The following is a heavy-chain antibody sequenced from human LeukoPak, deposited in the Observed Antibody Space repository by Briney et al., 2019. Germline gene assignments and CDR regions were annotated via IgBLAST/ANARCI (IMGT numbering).Heavy chain of an antibody. CDR2: ISYDGSNK. CDR1: GFTFSSYG. Sequence: GGSLRLSCAASGFTFSSYGMHWVRQAPGKGLEWVAVISYDGSNKCYADSVKGRFTISRDDSKNTLYLQMNSLRAEDTAVYYCAKDIRYSSSSVDYFDYWGQGTLVTVSS. D-gene: IGHD6-6*01. CDR3: AKDIRYSSSSVDYFDY. V-gene: IGHV3-30*18. J-gene: IGHJ4*02.